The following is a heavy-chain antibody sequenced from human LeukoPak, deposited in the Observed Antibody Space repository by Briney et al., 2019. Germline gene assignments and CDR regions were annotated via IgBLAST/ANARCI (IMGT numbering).Heavy chain of an antibody. D-gene: IGHD3-10*01. CDR2: ISWNSGSI. CDR1: GFTFDDYA. V-gene: IGHV3-9*01. Sequence: PGRSLRLSCAASGFTFDDYAMHWVRQAPGKGLEWVSSISWNSGSIGYADSVKGRFTISRDNAKNSLYLQMNSLRAEDTALYYCAKILYGSGSYDAFDIWGQGTMVTVSS. CDR3: AKILYGSGSYDAFDI. J-gene: IGHJ3*02.